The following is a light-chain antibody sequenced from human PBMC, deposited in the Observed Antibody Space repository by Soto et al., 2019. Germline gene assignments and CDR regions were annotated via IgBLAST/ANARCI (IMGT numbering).Light chain of an antibody. V-gene: IGKV3-11*01. Sequence: IVLTQSPGTLSLSPGERATLSCRASQSVSSYLAWYQQKPGQAPRLLIYDASNRATGIPVRLSGSGSGTEFTLTISSLEPEDFAVYYCQQRSNWPTFGHGTRLEIK. CDR1: QSVSSY. J-gene: IGKJ5*01. CDR3: QQRSNWPT. CDR2: DAS.